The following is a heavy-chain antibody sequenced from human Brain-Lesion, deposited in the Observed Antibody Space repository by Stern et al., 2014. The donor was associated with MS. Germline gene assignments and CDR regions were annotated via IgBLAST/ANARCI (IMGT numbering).Heavy chain of an antibody. CDR2: MNPYSGNT. V-gene: IGHV1-8*01. Sequence: LQLLESGAEVKKPGASVKVSCKASGYTFSSYDITWVRQASGHGLEWMGWMNPYSGNTGYAQKFKGRVSMTSDPSISTVYMELTSLTSDDTAVYFCARAVRNQLLSEYWGQGTLVTVSS. CDR3: ARAVRNQLLSEY. J-gene: IGHJ4*02. CDR1: GYTFSSYD. D-gene: IGHD2-2*01.